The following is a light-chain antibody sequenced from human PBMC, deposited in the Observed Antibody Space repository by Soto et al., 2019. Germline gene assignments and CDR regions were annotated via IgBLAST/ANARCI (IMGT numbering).Light chain of an antibody. J-gene: IGLJ3*02. CDR2: SND. CDR3: ASWDDSLRGHWA. V-gene: IGLV1-47*02. CDR1: SSNIGNTY. Sequence: QSVLTQPPSASGTPGQRVTISCSGSSSNIGNTYVNWYQQFPGTAPKLLIFSNDHRPSGVPDRFSGSKSGTSAYLAISGLRSEDESDYYCASWDDSLRGHWAFGGGTKLTVL.